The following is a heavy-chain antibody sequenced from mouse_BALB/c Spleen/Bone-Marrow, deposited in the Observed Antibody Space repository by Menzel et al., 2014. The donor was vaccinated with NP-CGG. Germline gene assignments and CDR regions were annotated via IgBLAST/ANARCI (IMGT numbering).Heavy chain of an antibody. CDR1: GLSLSRDA. CDR2: MWAGGST. D-gene: IGHD1-1*01. J-gene: IGHJ3*01. Sequence: VQLQQSGPGLLAPSQSLSINCTVSGLSLSRDAVHWVCQPPGKGLEWLGVMWAGGSTNYNSALMSRLRISKDNSKSQVFLKVNSLQTDDTAMYYCASLPNYRGSIPPAWFAYWGQGTLVTVSA. CDR3: ASLPNYRGSIPPAWFAY. V-gene: IGHV2-9*02.